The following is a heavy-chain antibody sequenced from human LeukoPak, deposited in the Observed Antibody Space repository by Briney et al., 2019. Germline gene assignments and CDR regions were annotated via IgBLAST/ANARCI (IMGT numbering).Heavy chain of an antibody. Sequence: SVKVSCKASGGTFSSYAISWVRQAPGQGLEWMGGIIPIFGTANYAQKFQGRVTITADESTSTAYMELSSLRSEDTAVYYCARDRGYYYGMDVWGQGTTVSVSS. V-gene: IGHV1-69*13. J-gene: IGHJ6*02. CDR1: GGTFSSYA. CDR2: IIPIFGTA. CDR3: ARDRGYYYGMDV.